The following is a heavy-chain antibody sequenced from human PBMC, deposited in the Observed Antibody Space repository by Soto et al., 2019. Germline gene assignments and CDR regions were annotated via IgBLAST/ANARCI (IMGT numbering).Heavy chain of an antibody. J-gene: IGHJ5*02. Sequence: ASVKVSCKASGGTFSSYAISWVRQAPGQGLEWMGGIIPIFGTANYAQKFQGRVTITADKSTSTAYMEPSSLRSEDTAVYYCAIQGSYGLNWFDPWGQGTLVTVYS. CDR3: AIQGSYGLNWFDP. CDR2: IIPIFGTA. D-gene: IGHD5-18*01. V-gene: IGHV1-69*06. CDR1: GGTFSSYA.